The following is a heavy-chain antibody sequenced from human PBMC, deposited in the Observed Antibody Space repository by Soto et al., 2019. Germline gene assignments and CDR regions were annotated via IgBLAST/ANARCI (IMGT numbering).Heavy chain of an antibody. CDR2: IDPSDSYT. D-gene: IGHD6-13*01. J-gene: IGHJ6*02. CDR3: ARTTGSSSSWQYHYYGMDV. CDR1: GYSFTRYC. Sequence: GESLTISCEVSGYSFTRYCIIWVLQMPGKGLEWIGTIDPSDSYTNYSPSFQGHVTISPDKSISTAYLQWSSLKSSDTAMYYCARTTGSSSSWQYHYYGMDVWGQGPTVT. V-gene: IGHV5-10-1*01.